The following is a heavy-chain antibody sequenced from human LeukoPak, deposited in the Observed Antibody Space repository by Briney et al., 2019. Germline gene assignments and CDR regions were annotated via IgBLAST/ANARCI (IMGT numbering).Heavy chain of an antibody. J-gene: IGHJ6*03. CDR3: ARQSSGYRNYYYMDV. CDR2: ISSSGSSI. Sequence: GGSLRLSCAASGFTFSSYGMNWVRQSPGKGLEWVSYISSSGSSIYYADSVKGRFTISRDNAKNSLYLQMNSLRAEDTAVYYCARQSSGYRNYYYMDVWGKGTTVTISS. CDR1: GFTFSSYG. D-gene: IGHD3-22*01. V-gene: IGHV3-48*03.